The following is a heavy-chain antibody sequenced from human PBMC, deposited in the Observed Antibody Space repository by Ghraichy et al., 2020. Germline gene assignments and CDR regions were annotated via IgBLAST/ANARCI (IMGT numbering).Heavy chain of an antibody. V-gene: IGHV4-34*01. J-gene: IGHJ4*02. CDR3: ARRHWLLWRGYFDY. CDR2: INHSGST. CDR1: GGSFSGYY. D-gene: IGHD3-9*01. Sequence: SQTLSLTRAVYGGSFSGYYWSWIRQPPGKGLEWIGEINHSGSTNYNPSLKSRVTISVDTSKNQFSLKLSSVTAADTAVYYCARRHWLLWRGYFDYWGQGTLVTVSS.